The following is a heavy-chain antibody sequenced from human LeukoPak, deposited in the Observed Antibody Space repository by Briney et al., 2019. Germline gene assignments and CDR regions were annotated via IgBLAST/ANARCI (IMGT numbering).Heavy chain of an antibody. V-gene: IGHV3-30-3*01. J-gene: IGHJ4*02. Sequence: GGSLRLSCAASGFTFSSYAMHWVRQAPGKGLEWVAVISYDGSNKYYADSVKGRFTISRDNSKSTLYLQMNSLRAEDTAVYYCARDFDHRFLEWYGNFDYWGQGTLVTVSS. CDR3: ARDFDHRFLEWYGNFDY. D-gene: IGHD3-3*01. CDR1: GFTFSSYA. CDR2: ISYDGSNK.